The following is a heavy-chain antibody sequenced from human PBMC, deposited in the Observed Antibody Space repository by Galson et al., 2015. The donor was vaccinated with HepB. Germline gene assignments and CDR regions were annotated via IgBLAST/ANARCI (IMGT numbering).Heavy chain of an antibody. V-gene: IGHV3-7*03. D-gene: IGHD2-8*02. CDR2: IKQDGSQK. CDR1: GFTFSRNW. Sequence: SLRLSCAASGFTFSRNWMHWARQAPGKGLEWVANIKQDGSQKYYVDSVKGRFTISRDNAKNSLYLQMNSLRAEDTAVYYCARDWSWALDIWGQGTEVTVSS. CDR3: ARDWSWALDI. J-gene: IGHJ3*02.